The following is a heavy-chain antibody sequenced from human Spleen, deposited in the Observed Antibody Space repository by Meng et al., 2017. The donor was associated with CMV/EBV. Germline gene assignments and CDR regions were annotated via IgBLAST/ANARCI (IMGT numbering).Heavy chain of an antibody. D-gene: IGHD6-13*01. J-gene: IGHJ6*02. CDR2: INPNSGAT. CDR3: ARRYITAAFYGMDV. V-gene: IGHV1-2*02. CDR1: GYIFTNYG. Sequence: ASVKVSCKASGYIFTNYGVSWVRQAPGQGLEWMGWINPNSGATDYAQRFQGRVTMTRDTSSSTAYMEVTGLRSEDTAIYYCARRYITAAFYGMDVWGLGTTVTVSS.